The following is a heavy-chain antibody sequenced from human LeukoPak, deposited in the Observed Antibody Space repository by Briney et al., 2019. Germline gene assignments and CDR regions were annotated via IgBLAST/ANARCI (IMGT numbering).Heavy chain of an antibody. CDR1: GGSISSYY. Sequence: PSETLSLTCTVSGGSISSYYWSLIRQPPGKGLEWIGYIYYSGSTNYNPSLKSRVNISVDTSKNQFSLKLSSVTAADTAVYYCARDSASGSQTWFDPWGQGTLVTVSS. J-gene: IGHJ5*02. CDR2: IYYSGST. CDR3: ARDSASGSQTWFDP. D-gene: IGHD1-26*01. V-gene: IGHV4-59*01.